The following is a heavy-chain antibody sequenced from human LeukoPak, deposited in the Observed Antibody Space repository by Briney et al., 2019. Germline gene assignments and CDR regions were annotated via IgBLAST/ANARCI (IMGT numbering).Heavy chain of an antibody. CDR2: INSDGSST. CDR3: ARPLRGVAGNYYFDY. Sequence: GGSLRLSCAASGFTFSSYWMHWVRQARGKGLVWVSRINSDGSSTSYADSVKGRFTISRDNAKNTLYLQMNSLRAEDTAVYYCARPLRGVAGNYYFDYWGQGTLVTVSS. CDR1: GFTFSSYW. D-gene: IGHD6-19*01. J-gene: IGHJ4*02. V-gene: IGHV3-74*01.